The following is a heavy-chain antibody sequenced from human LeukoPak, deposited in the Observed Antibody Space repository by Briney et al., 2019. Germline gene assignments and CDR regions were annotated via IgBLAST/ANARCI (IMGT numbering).Heavy chain of an antibody. CDR1: GFAFDKYW. Sequence: PGGSLRLSCEGSGFAFDKYWISWVRQAPGKGLEWVANIKEDGSEKEFLDSVKGRFTISRDNPKKSVYLQMNSLRAEDTAVYYCARDVNRGVFDMWGQGTRVTVSS. J-gene: IGHJ3*02. CDR2: IKEDGSEK. V-gene: IGHV3-7*03. CDR3: ARDVNRGVFDM.